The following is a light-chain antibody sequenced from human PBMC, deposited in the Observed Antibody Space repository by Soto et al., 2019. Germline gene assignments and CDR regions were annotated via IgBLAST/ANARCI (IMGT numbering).Light chain of an antibody. CDR1: QSVFHSSNNKNN. V-gene: IGKV4-1*01. CDR3: QQYYSGRT. J-gene: IGKJ1*01. CDR2: WAS. Sequence: DIVLTQSPDSLAVPLGERDTINCKSSQSVFHSSNNKNNLAWYQQKGGQPPKLLISWASIRESGVPDRFSGSGSGTDFTLTISSLQAEDVAVYYCQQYYSGRTLGQGTKVDIK.